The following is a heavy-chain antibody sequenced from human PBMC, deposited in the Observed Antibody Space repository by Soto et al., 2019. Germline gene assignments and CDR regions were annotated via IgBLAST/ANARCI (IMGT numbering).Heavy chain of an antibody. CDR2: IHHSGGT. CDR1: GDSITNNNYY. Sequence: SETLSLTCTVSGDSITNNNYYWGWIRQSPGKGLEWVGSIHHSGGTYNNPSLKRRITMSADSSKNQLSLSLTSVTAADTAVYYCARKNRQLWPNFDFWGQGTLGTVSS. J-gene: IGHJ4*02. V-gene: IGHV4-39*01. D-gene: IGHD1-1*01. CDR3: ARKNRQLWPNFDF.